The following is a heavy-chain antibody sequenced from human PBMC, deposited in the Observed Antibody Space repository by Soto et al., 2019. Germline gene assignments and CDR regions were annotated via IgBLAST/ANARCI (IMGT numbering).Heavy chain of an antibody. CDR1: GFPYRSYA. V-gene: IGHV3-23*01. D-gene: IGHD3-9*01. CDR3: GKERYFLVEHPLYFES. CDR2: SSGCGEIP. Sequence: GGSMRLSCAAFGFPYRSYALGGVRQGPGKGLEWIDVSSGCGEIPLYTDPVQGRLAISSDFANNPLSLQVNGLRADDTAIYCCGKERYFLVEHPLYFESWGQGALVTVSS. J-gene: IGHJ4*02.